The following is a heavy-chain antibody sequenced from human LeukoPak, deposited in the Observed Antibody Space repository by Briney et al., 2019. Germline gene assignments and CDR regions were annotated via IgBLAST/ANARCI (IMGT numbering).Heavy chain of an antibody. V-gene: IGHV4-4*07. CDR1: GGSISSYY. CDR3: ARIAVAGGDYYFDY. D-gene: IGHD6-19*01. CDR2: IYTSGST. J-gene: IGHJ4*02. Sequence: PSETLSLTCTVSGGSISSYYWSWIRQPAGKGLEWIGRIYTSGSTNYNPSLKSRVTMSVDTSKNQFSLKLSSVTAADTAVYYCARIAVAGGDYYFDYWGQGTLVTVSS.